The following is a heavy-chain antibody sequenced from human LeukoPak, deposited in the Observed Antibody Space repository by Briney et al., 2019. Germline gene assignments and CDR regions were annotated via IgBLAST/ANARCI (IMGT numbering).Heavy chain of an antibody. D-gene: IGHD5-24*01. J-gene: IGHJ4*02. CDR2: INHRGST. CDR1: GGSFSGHY. Sequence: SETLSLTCAVFGGSFSGHYWSWIRQPPGKGLEWIGEINHRGSTNYNPSLKSRVTISVDTSKNQFSLKLSSVTAADTAVYYCATGYGYNSYWGQGTLVTVSS. V-gene: IGHV4-34*01. CDR3: ATGYGYNSY.